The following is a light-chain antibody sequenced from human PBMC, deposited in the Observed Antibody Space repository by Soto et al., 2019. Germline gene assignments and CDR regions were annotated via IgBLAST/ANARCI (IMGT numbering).Light chain of an antibody. CDR1: QSIGSN. J-gene: IGKJ1*01. Sequence: EIVMTQSPATLSVSPGERATLSCRASQSIGSNLAWYQQNPGQAPRLVIYASSIRASDFPARFSGSGSGTEFTLTISGLQSDDFATYYCQHYNSYSEAFGQGTKVDIK. CDR2: ASS. V-gene: IGKV3-15*01. CDR3: QHYNSYSEA.